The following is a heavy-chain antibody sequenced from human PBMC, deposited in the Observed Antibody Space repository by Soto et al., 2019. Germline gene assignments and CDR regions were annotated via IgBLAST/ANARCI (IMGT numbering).Heavy chain of an antibody. Sequence: CAASGFPFTGYAMSWVRQAPGKGLEWVSAISGHGDATFYADSVKGRFTISRDNSKNTLYLHMNSLRAEDTALYYCADSRVSMVRGLIIIPNYWGQGTLVTSPQ. D-gene: IGHD3-10*01. CDR2: ISGHGDAT. CDR3: ADSRVSMVRGLIIIPNY. J-gene: IGHJ4*02. CDR1: GFPFTGYA. V-gene: IGHV3-23*01.